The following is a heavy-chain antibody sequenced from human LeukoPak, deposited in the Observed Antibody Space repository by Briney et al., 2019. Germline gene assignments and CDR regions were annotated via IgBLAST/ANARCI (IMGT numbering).Heavy chain of an antibody. J-gene: IGHJ5*02. CDR1: GGSISSYY. V-gene: IGHV4-4*07. CDR3: ARTITIFGVVIKGWFDP. CDR2: IYSSGST. D-gene: IGHD3-3*01. Sequence: SETLSLTCTVSGGSISSYYWSWIRQPAGKGLEWIGRIYSSGSTNYNPSLKSRVTMSVDTSKNQFSLKLSSVTAADTAVYYCARTITIFGVVIKGWFDPWGQGTLVTVSS.